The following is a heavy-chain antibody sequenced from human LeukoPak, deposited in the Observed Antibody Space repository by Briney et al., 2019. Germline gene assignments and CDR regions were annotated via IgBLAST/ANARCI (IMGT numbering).Heavy chain of an antibody. CDR3: TRDPIMGVPDYFDY. Sequence: GGSLRLSCAASGFTFSSYGMHWVRQAPGKGLEWVAVMSIDGNIKLYADSVRGRFTISRDNSRNTLYLQLNSLRAEDTAVYYCTRDPIMGVPDYFDYWGQGTLVAVSS. V-gene: IGHV3-30*03. CDR1: GFTFSSYG. D-gene: IGHD1-26*01. J-gene: IGHJ4*02. CDR2: MSIDGNIK.